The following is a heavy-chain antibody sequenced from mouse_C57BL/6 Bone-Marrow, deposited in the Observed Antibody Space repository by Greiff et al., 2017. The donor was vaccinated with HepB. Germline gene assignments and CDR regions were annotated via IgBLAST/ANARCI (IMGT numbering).Heavy chain of an antibody. J-gene: IGHJ1*03. CDR3: ARSLLLFYWYFDV. CDR1: GYTFTDYN. CDR2: INPNNGGT. Sequence: EVQLQQSGPELVKPGASVKMSCKASGYTFTDYNMHWVKQSHGKSLEWIGYINPNNGGTSYNQKFKGKATLTVNKSSSTAYMELRSLTSEDSAVYCCARSLLLFYWYFDVWGTGTTVTVSS. D-gene: IGHD1-2*01. V-gene: IGHV1-22*01.